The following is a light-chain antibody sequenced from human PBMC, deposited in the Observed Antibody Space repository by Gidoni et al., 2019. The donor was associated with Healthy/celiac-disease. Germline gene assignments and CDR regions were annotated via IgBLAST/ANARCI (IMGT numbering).Light chain of an antibody. CDR2: WAS. V-gene: IGKV4-1*01. CDR1: QSVLYSSNNKNY. CDR3: QQYYSTPPT. J-gene: IGKJ2*01. Sequence: DIVMSQSPDSLAVSLGERATLYCKSSQSVLYSSNNKNYLAWYQQKPGQPPKLLIYWASTRESGVPDRFSGSGSGTDFTLTISSLQAEDVAVYYCQQYYSTPPTFGQGTKLEIK.